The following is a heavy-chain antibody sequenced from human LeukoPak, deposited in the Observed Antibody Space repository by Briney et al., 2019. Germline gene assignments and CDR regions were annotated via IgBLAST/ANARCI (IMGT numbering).Heavy chain of an antibody. CDR3: ARVYYSSSYDYWYFDL. D-gene: IGHD6-13*01. Sequence: SETLSLTCAVYGGSFSGYYWSWIRQPPGKGLEWIGEIDHSGSTNYNPSLKRRVTISVDTSKSQFSLKLNSVTVADTAVYYCARVYYSSSYDYWYFDLWGRGTLVTVSS. CDR2: IDHSGST. CDR1: GGSFSGYY. V-gene: IGHV4-34*01. J-gene: IGHJ2*01.